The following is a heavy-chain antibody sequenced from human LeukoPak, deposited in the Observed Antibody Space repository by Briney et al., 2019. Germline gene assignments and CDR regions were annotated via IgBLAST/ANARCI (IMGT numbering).Heavy chain of an antibody. CDR1: GFTFSSYA. CDR2: ISGSGGST. V-gene: IGHV3-23*01. CDR3: AKRIQSAMAMGY. D-gene: IGHD5-18*01. Sequence: GGSLRLSCAASGFTFSSYAMSWVRQAPGKGLEWVSDISGSGGSTYYADSVKGRFTISRDNSKNTMYLQMNSLRAEDTAVYYCAKRIQSAMAMGYWGQGTLVTVSS. J-gene: IGHJ4*02.